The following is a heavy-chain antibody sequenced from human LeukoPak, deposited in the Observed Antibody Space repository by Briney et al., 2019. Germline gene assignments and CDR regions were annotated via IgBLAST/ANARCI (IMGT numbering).Heavy chain of an antibody. CDR2: FDPEDDER. D-gene: IGHD3-22*01. Sequence: ASVKVCCKVSGYTLRELSMHWVRQAPGKGLEWMGGFDPEDDERVYAQKFQGRVTMTEDTSTDTAYMELSSLRSEDTAIYYCATELRSGYFDYWGQGTLVTVSS. CDR3: ATELRSGYFDY. J-gene: IGHJ4*02. CDR1: GYTLRELS. V-gene: IGHV1-24*01.